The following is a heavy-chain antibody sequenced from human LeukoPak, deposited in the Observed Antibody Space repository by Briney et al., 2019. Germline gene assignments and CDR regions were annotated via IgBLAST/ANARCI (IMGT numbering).Heavy chain of an antibody. CDR2: IRSKAYGGTA. J-gene: IGHJ6*02. CDR1: GFTFGDYA. V-gene: IGHV3-49*04. D-gene: IGHD3-9*01. Sequence: GRSLRLSCTASGFTFGDYAMSWVRQAPGKGLEWVGFIRSKAYGGTAEYAASVKGRFTISRDDSKSIAYLQMNSLKTEDTAVYYCTREEAYDILTGYYKDYYYGMDVWGQGTTVTVSS. CDR3: TREEAYDILTGYYKDYYYGMDV.